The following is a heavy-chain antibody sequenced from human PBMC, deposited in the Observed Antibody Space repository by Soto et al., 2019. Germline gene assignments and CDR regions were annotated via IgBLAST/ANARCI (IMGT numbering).Heavy chain of an antibody. CDR1: GFTFSDHY. CDR2: TRNKANSYTT. CDR3: VSVSGSYYYDY. D-gene: IGHD3-10*01. V-gene: IGHV3-72*01. J-gene: IGHJ4*02. Sequence: GGSLRLSCAASGFTFSDHYMDWVRQAPGKGLEWVGRTRNKANSYTTEYAASVKGRFTISRDDSKNSLYLQMNSLKTEDTALYYCVSVSGSYYYDYWGQGTLVTVST.